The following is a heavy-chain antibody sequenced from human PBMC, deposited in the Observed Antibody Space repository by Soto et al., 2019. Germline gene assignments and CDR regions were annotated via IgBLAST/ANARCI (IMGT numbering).Heavy chain of an antibody. D-gene: IGHD3-16*01. J-gene: IGHJ4*02. Sequence: SETLSLTCTVSGGSISNYFWSWIRQPPGKGLEWIGYIYYSGNTNYSPSLKSRVTISVDTSKNQFSLKLTSVTAADTAVYYCARSGRDNYDYFQYWGQGTPVTVSS. V-gene: IGHV4-59*08. CDR2: IYYSGNT. CDR1: GGSISNYF. CDR3: ARSGRDNYDYFQY.